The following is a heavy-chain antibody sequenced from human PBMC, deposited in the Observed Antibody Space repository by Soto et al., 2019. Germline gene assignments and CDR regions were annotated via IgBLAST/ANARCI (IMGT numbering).Heavy chain of an antibody. D-gene: IGHD3-22*01. Sequence: GSLRLSCAASGFTFSSYGVHWVRQAPGKGLEWVAVIWYDGSNKYYADSVKGRFTISRDNSKNTLYLQMNSLRAEDTAVYYCARDMDMYYYDSSGYYLGAFDIWGQGTMVTVSS. V-gene: IGHV3-33*01. CDR1: GFTFSSYG. CDR3: ARDMDMYYYDSSGYYLGAFDI. J-gene: IGHJ3*02. CDR2: IWYDGSNK.